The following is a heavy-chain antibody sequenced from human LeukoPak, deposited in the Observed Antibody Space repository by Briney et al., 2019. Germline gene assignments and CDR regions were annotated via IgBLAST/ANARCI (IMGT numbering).Heavy chain of an antibody. J-gene: IGHJ4*02. CDR1: GFTFSNYD. D-gene: IGHD2-15*01. CDR2: INFSGADT. V-gene: IGHV3-23*01. CDR3: ASRDPCSGGTCYALAY. Sequence: GGSLRLSCAASGFTFSNYDMQWVRQARGKGVEGVSAINFSGADTYYAASVTRRFTLSSHNSKNTLYLQMNSLRVEDTAVYYCASRDPCSGGTCYALAYWGQGALVTVSS.